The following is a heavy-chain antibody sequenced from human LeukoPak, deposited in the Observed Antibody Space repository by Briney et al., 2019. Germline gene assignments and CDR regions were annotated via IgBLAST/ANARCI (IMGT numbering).Heavy chain of an antibody. Sequence: GESLKISCKGSGYSFTSYWIGWVRQMPGKGLEWMGIIYPGDSDTRYSPSFQGQVTISADKSISTAYLQWSSLKASDTAMYYCARRGEFGELDYYYYGMDVWGQGTTVTVSS. V-gene: IGHV5-51*01. CDR3: ARRGEFGELDYYYYGMDV. CDR1: GYSFTSYW. D-gene: IGHD3-10*01. CDR2: IYPGDSDT. J-gene: IGHJ6*02.